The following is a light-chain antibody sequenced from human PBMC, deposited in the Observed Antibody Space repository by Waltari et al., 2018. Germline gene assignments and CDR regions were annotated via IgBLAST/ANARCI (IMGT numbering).Light chain of an antibody. CDR1: QSLLITDVCNY. CDR2: SGS. V-gene: IGKV2-28*01. CDR3: LQVRGTPQT. J-gene: IGKJ2*01. Sequence: DSVMTLYPLSLPLSPGEPASISCRSTQSLLITDVCNYVDWYLQRPGQSPQLLIFSGSNRASGVPDRFSGSGSGTDFTLKISRVKAEDVGVYYCLQVRGTPQTFGQGTKLEIK.